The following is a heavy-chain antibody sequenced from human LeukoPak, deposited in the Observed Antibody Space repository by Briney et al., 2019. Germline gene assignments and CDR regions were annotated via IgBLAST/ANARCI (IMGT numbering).Heavy chain of an antibody. CDR1: GFTFSSYS. D-gene: IGHD1-26*01. J-gene: IGHJ4*02. V-gene: IGHV3-21*01. CDR3: AREGSGSYWNQQAYSPY. Sequence: GGSLRLSCAASGFTFSSYSMNWVRQAPGKGLEWVSSISSSSSYIYYADSVKGRFTISRDNAKNSLYLQMNSLRAEDTAVYYCAREGSGSYWNQQAYSPYWGQGTLDTVSS. CDR2: ISSSSSYI.